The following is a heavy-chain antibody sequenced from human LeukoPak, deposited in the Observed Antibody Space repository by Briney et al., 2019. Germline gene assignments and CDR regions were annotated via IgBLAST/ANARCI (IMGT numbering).Heavy chain of an antibody. J-gene: IGHJ4*02. Sequence: GGSLRLSCAASGFTFSSNYMHWVRQAPGKGLEYVSAISSNGGNTHYANSVKGRFTISRDNSKNTMYLQMGSLRAEDTAVYYCARDGQFTVTTVPFDYWGQGTLVTVSS. CDR3: ARDGQFTVTTVPFDY. V-gene: IGHV3-64*01. D-gene: IGHD4-17*01. CDR1: GFTFSSNY. CDR2: ISSNGGNT.